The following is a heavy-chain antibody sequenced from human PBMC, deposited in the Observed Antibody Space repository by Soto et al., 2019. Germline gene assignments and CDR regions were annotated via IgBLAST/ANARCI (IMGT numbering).Heavy chain of an antibody. D-gene: IGHD2-21*02. CDR1: GYTFTSYG. J-gene: IGHJ6*02. Sequence: QVQLVQSGAEVKKPGASVKVSCKASGYTFTSYGISWVRQAPGQGLEWMGWISAYNGNTNYAQKLQGRVTMTTDTSTSTAYMELRSLRSDDTAVYYCASSYCGGDCSVFYCYYGMDVWGQGTTVTVSS. V-gene: IGHV1-18*01. CDR3: ASSYCGGDCSVFYCYYGMDV. CDR2: ISAYNGNT.